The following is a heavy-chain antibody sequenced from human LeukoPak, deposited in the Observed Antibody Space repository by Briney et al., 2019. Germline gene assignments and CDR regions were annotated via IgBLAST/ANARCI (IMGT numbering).Heavy chain of an antibody. D-gene: IGHD2-21*01. CDR1: EFIFSTHC. V-gene: IGHV3-30*18. CDR2: ISYDGSNK. J-gene: IGHJ4*02. Sequence: GGFLRLSCTAAEFIFSTHCMHWVRQAPCKGLEWVVVISYDGSNKYYVDSVKGRFTISRDNSKNTLYLQMNSLRAEDTALYYCAKDGILWSSRLGCFDYWGQRTLVTVSS. CDR3: AKDGILWSSRLGCFDY.